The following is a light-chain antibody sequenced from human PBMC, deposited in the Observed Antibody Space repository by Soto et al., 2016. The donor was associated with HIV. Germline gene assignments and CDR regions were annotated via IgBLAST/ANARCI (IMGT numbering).Light chain of an antibody. J-gene: IGLJ2*01. CDR3: QVWDNGSDHGDVI. CDR2: DDS. CDR1: NIGTKG. V-gene: IGLV3-21*03. Sequence: SYVLTQPPSVSVAPGKTARITCGGNNIGTKGVHWYQQKPGQAPVLVVYDDSDRPSGIPERFSGSNSGNTATLTISRVGAGDEADYFCQVWDNGSDHGDVILGGGTKLTVL.